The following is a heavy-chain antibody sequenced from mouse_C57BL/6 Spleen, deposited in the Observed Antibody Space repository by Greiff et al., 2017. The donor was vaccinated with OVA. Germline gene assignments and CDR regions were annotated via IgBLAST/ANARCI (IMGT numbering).Heavy chain of an antibody. D-gene: IGHD1-1*01. J-gene: IGHJ3*01. Sequence: VQLQQSGAELVMPGASVKLSCKASGYTFTSYWMHWVKQRPGQGLEWIGEIDPSDSYTNYNQKFKGKSTLTVDKSSSTAYMQLSSLTSEDSAVYYCARSGGSSGPWFAYWGQGTLVTVSA. CDR3: ARSGGSSGPWFAY. CDR1: GYTFTSYW. V-gene: IGHV1-69*01. CDR2: IDPSDSYT.